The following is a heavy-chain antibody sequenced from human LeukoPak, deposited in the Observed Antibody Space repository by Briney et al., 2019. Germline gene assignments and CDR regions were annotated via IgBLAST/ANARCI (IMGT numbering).Heavy chain of an antibody. D-gene: IGHD2-2*01. Sequence: GGSLRLSCAASGFTVGSNYMSWVRQAPGKGLEWVSVISSGGSPYYAVSVKGRFTISRDDSKNTLYLQMNSLRAEDTAVYYCARPRGCSSTCSNFDYWGQGALVTVSS. J-gene: IGHJ4*02. V-gene: IGHV3-66*01. CDR3: ARPRGCSSTCSNFDY. CDR1: GFTVGSNY. CDR2: ISSGGSP.